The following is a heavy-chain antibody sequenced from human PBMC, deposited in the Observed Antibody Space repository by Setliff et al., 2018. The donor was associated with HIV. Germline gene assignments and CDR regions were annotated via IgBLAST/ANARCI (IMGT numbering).Heavy chain of an antibody. CDR1: GYSISSGYY. CDR3: ARRIYGNNPYFDY. V-gene: IGHV4-38-2*01. J-gene: IGHJ4*02. Sequence: NPSETLSLTCAVSGYSISSGYYWGWIRQPPGKGLEWIGSIYHSGSTYYNPSLKSRVTISVDTSKNQFSLKLSSVTAADTAVYFCARRIYGNNPYFDYWSQGTLVTVSS. CDR2: IYHSGST. D-gene: IGHD4-17*01.